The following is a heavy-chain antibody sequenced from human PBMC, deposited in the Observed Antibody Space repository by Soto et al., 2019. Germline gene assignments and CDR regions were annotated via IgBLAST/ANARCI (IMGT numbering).Heavy chain of an antibody. CDR3: ARDTGDGTFDC. CDR1: GYTYSSYA. J-gene: IGHJ4*02. CDR2: INAGYGNT. Sequence: QVHLVQSGAEVRKPGASVKVSCKASGYTYSSYAMHWVRQAPGQRLEWMGWINAGYGNTKSSQKFQDRVTISRDTSASTAYMELTSRRSEDTAVYYCARDTGDGTFDCWGQGTLVTVSS. V-gene: IGHV1-3*01. D-gene: IGHD7-27*01.